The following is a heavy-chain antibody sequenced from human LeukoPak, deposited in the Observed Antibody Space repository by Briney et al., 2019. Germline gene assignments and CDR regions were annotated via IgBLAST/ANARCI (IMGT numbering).Heavy chain of an antibody. D-gene: IGHD3-9*01. Sequence: SETLSLTCAVYGGSFSGYYWSWIRQPPGKGLEWTGGINHSGSTNYNPSLKSRVTISVDTSKNQFSLKLSSVTAADTAVYYCARGGRNYDILTGYYKYWGQGTLVTVSS. CDR2: INHSGST. J-gene: IGHJ4*02. V-gene: IGHV4-34*01. CDR3: ARGGRNYDILTGYYKY. CDR1: GGSFSGYY.